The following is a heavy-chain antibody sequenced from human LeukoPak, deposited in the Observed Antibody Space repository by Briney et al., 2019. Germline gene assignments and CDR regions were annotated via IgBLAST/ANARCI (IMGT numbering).Heavy chain of an antibody. J-gene: IGHJ6*03. D-gene: IGHD5-24*01. CDR2: MNPNSGNT. CDR3: ARGKDGYTDWYYYYMDV. V-gene: IGHV1-8*01. Sequence: ASVKVSCKASGYTFTSYDINWVRQATGQGLEWMGWMNPNSGNTGYAQKCQGRVTMTRNTSISTAYMELSSLRSEDKAVYYCARGKDGYTDWYYYYMDVWGKGTTVTVSS. CDR1: GYTFTSYD.